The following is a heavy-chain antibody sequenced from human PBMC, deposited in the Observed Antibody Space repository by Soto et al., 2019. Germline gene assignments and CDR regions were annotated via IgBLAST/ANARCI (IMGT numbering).Heavy chain of an antibody. D-gene: IGHD1-26*01. CDR2: IKEDGSET. CDR3: GRHPGRSESYQNYN. J-gene: IGHJ4*02. V-gene: IGHV3-7*01. Sequence: EVQLAESGGGLVQPGGSLRLSCVVSGLTFSRYWMSWVRQAPGKGLEWVANIKEDGSETYYVDSVKGRFTVSRDNAKNSLYLQMTSLRAEDTAVYYCGRHPGRSESYQNYNWGQGTLVTVSS. CDR1: GLTFSRYW.